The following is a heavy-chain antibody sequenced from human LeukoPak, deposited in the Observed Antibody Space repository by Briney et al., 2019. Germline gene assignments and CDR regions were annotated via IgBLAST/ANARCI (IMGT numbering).Heavy chain of an antibody. J-gene: IGHJ6*03. D-gene: IGHD2-2*01. CDR1: GGSISSSSYY. Sequence: SETLSLTCTVSGGSISSSSYYWSWIRQPAGKGLEWIGRIYTSGSTNYNPSLKSRVTISLDTSKNQFSLKLSSVTAADTAVYYCAREGYCSSTSCLMGYYYYYMDVWGKGTTVTVSS. V-gene: IGHV4-61*02. CDR3: AREGYCSSTSCLMGYYYYYMDV. CDR2: IYTSGST.